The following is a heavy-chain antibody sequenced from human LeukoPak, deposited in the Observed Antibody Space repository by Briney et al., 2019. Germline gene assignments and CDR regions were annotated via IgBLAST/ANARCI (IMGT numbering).Heavy chain of an antibody. CDR3: AKDTHEWEFKNAYDI. D-gene: IGHD1-26*01. J-gene: IGHJ3*02. V-gene: IGHV3-30*18. CDR1: GFSFSNYG. CDR2: MSYDGSNK. Sequence: GRSLRLSCAASGFSFSNYGMHWVRQAPGKGLEWVAVMSYDGSNKYYADSVKGRFTISRDKSKNTLYLQMNSLRAEDTAVYYCAKDTHEWEFKNAYDIWGQGTMVTVSS.